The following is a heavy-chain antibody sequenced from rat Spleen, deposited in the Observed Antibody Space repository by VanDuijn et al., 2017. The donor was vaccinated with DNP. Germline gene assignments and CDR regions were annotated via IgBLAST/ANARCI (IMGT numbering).Heavy chain of an antibody. Sequence: EVQLVESGGDLVQPGRSLNLSCVASGFTFKNYWMTWIRQVPGKGLEWVASITSSDANPYYPDSVKGRFTISRDNAQDTLYLQMNSLRPEDTATYYCARGAMDAWGQGTSVTVSS. V-gene: IGHV5-31*01. J-gene: IGHJ4*01. CDR2: ITSSDANP. CDR1: GFTFKNYW. CDR3: ARGAMDA.